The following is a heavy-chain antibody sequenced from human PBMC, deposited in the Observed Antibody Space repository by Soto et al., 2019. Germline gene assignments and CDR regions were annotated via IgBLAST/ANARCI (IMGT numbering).Heavy chain of an antibody. V-gene: IGHV1-69*01. CDR1: GGTFSSYA. CDR3: ARDLPVCTAMVTDAFDI. D-gene: IGHD5-18*01. J-gene: IGHJ3*02. CDR2: IIPIFGTP. Sequence: QVQLVQSGAEVKKPGSSVKVSCKASGGTFSSYAISWLRQSPGQRLEWMGGIIPIFGTPKYAQKFQGRCTITADESTRTAYMELSSLRSEDTAVYYCARDLPVCTAMVTDAFDIWCQGTMVTVSS.